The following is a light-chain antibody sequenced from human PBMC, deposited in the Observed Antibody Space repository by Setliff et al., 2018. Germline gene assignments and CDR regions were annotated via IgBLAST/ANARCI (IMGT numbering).Light chain of an antibody. CDR2: DVT. J-gene: IGLJ1*01. CDR3: SSYADSNIFL. CDR1: SNDVWGHNY. V-gene: IGLV2-8*01. Sequence: SALTQPPSASGSPGQSVTISCTGTSNDVWGHNYVSWYQQHPGKAPQLIIYDVTKQPSGVPDRFSGSKSGNTASLTVSGLQAEDEADYYCSSYADSNIFLFGTGTKVTVL.